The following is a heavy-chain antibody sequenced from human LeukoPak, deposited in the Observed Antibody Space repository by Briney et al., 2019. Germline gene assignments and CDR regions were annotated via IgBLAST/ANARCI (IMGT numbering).Heavy chain of an antibody. V-gene: IGHV3-23*01. Sequence: GGSLRLSCAASGFTFSRYGMSWVRQAPGKGLEWVSAISGSGGRTYYADSVKGRFTISRDNSKNTLYLQMNSLRAEDTAVYYCGRDLDWGAFDHWGQGTLVTVSS. D-gene: IGHD3-9*01. J-gene: IGHJ4*02. CDR3: GRDLDWGAFDH. CDR2: ISGSGGRT. CDR1: GFTFSRYG.